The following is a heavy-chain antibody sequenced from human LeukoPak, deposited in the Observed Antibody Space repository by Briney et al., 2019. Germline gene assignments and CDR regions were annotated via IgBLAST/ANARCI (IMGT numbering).Heavy chain of an antibody. CDR1: GFTFSSYA. CDR2: ISYDGSNK. Sequence: GGSLRLSCAASGFTFSSYAMHWVRQAPGKGLEWVAVISYDGSNKYYADSVKGRFTTSRDNSKNTLYLQMNSLRAEDTTVYYCARVYSGSYSGFSFDYWGQGTLVTVSS. V-gene: IGHV3-30-3*01. D-gene: IGHD1-26*01. J-gene: IGHJ4*02. CDR3: ARVYSGSYSGFSFDY.